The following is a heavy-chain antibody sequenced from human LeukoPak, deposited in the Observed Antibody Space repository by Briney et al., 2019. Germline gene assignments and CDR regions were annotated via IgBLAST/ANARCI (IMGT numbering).Heavy chain of an antibody. Sequence: GGSLRLSCAASGFTFSSYAMSWVRQAPGKGLEWVSAISGSGGSTYYADSVKGRFTISRDNSKNTLYLQMNSLRAEDTAVYYCAKDLRGTVPQNSYYYYGMDVWGQGTTVTVSS. V-gene: IGHV3-23*01. J-gene: IGHJ6*02. D-gene: IGHD1-1*01. CDR3: AKDLRGTVPQNSYYYYGMDV. CDR1: GFTFSSYA. CDR2: ISGSGGST.